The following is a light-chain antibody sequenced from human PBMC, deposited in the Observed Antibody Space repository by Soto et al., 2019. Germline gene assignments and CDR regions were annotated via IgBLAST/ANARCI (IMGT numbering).Light chain of an antibody. CDR1: QNILYNSNNKNY. J-gene: IGKJ2*01. CDR2: WAS. CDR3: QQYYDTPYT. Sequence: DTVMTQSPGSLAASLGDRATINCKSSQNILYNSNNKNYLAWYQQKPGQPPRLLIYWASTRESGVPDRFSGSGSGTDFTLTISSLQAEDVAVYYCQQYYDTPYTFGQGTKLEIK. V-gene: IGKV4-1*01.